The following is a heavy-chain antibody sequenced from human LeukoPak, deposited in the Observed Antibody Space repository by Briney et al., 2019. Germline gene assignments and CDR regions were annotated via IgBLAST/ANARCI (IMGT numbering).Heavy chain of an antibody. CDR1: GFTFSSYS. D-gene: IGHD1-26*01. Sequence: GGSLRLSCAASGFTFSSYSMNWVRQAPGKGLEWVAVISYDGSNKYYADSVKGRFTISRDNSKNTLYLQMNSLRAEDTAVYYCAKNSGSYSYTYLFDYWGQGTLVTVSS. CDR2: ISYDGSNK. CDR3: AKNSGSYSYTYLFDY. V-gene: IGHV3-30*18. J-gene: IGHJ4*02.